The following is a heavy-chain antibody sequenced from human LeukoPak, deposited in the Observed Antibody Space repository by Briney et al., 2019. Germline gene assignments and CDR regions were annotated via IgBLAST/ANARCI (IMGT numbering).Heavy chain of an antibody. V-gene: IGHV3-48*03. J-gene: IGHJ4*02. CDR2: ISSSGSTI. D-gene: IGHD4-11*01. Sequence: GGSLRLSCAASGFTFSSYEMNWVRQAPGKGLEWVSYISSSGSTIYYAGSVKGRFTISRDNAKNSLYLQMNSLRAEDTAVYYCATYDYQWYFDYWGQGTLVTVSS. CDR1: GFTFSSYE. CDR3: ATYDYQWYFDY.